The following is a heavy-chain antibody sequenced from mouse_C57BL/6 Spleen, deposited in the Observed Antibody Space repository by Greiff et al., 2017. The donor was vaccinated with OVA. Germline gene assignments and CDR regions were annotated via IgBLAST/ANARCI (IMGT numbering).Heavy chain of an antibody. CDR2: INPNNGGT. CDR3: ASRYGNFYYYAMDY. CDR1: GYTFTDYY. Sequence: EVQLQQSGPELVKPGASVKISCKASGYTFTDYYMNWVKQSHGKSLEWIGDINPNNGGTSYNQKFKGKATLTVDKSSSTAYMELRSLTSEDSAVYYCASRYGNFYYYAMDYWGQGTSVTVSS. J-gene: IGHJ4*01. V-gene: IGHV1-26*01. D-gene: IGHD2-1*01.